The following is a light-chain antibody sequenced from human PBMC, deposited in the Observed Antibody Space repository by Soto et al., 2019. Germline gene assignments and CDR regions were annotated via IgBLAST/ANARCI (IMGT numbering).Light chain of an antibody. Sequence: IQMTQSPSTLSASVGDTVTITCRSSQSISVSLAWYQQKPGKAPNLLIYDASTLQAGVPSGFSGSGSGTEFTLTDTSLQPEDFATYFCQQYDKYSTFGHGTKVDIK. CDR3: QQYDKYST. CDR2: DAS. CDR1: QSISVS. V-gene: IGKV1-5*01. J-gene: IGKJ1*01.